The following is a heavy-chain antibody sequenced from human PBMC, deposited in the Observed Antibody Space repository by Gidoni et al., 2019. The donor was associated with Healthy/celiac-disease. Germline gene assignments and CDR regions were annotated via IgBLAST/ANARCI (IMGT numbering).Heavy chain of an antibody. Sequence: QVQLQESGPGLVKPSQTLSLTCTVSGRSISSGSYYWSWIRQPAGKGLEWIGRIYTSGSTNYNPSLKSRVTISVDTSKNQFSLKLSSVTAADTAVYYCARELVSGLDYWGQGTLVTVSS. CDR3: ARELVSGLDY. V-gene: IGHV4-61*02. CDR1: GRSISSGSYY. D-gene: IGHD2-8*02. J-gene: IGHJ4*02. CDR2: IYTSGST.